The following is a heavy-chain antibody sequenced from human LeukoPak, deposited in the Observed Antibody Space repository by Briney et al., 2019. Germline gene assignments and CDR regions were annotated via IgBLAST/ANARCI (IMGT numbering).Heavy chain of an antibody. CDR1: GGSISSYY. D-gene: IGHD5-18*01. J-gene: IGHJ3*02. V-gene: IGHV4-59*01. CDR3: ARGHSYGYRVAFDI. Sequence: SETLSLTCTVSGGSISSYYWSWIRQPPGKGLEWIGYIYYSGSTNYNPSLKSRVTISVDMSKNQFSLKLSSVTAADTAVYYCARGHSYGYRVAFDIWGQGTMVTVSS. CDR2: IYYSGST.